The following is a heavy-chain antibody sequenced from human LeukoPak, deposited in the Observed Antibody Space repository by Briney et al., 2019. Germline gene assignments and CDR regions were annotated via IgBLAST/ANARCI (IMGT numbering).Heavy chain of an antibody. V-gene: IGHV4-59*01. Sequence: SETLSLTCTVSGGSISSYYWSWIRQPPGKGLEWIGYIYYSGSTNYNPSLKSRVTISVDTSKNQFSLKLSSVTAADTAVYYCARDRGYSSSWFSDAFDIWGQGTMVTVSS. D-gene: IGHD6-13*01. CDR1: GGSISSYY. CDR2: IYYSGST. J-gene: IGHJ3*02. CDR3: ARDRGYSSSWFSDAFDI.